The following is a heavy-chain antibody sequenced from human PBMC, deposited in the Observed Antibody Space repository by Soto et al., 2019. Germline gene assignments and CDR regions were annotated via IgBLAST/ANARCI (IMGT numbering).Heavy chain of an antibody. CDR1: GGSFSGYY. J-gene: IGHJ4*02. Sequence: SETLSLTCDVYGGSFSGYYWSWIRQPPGKGLEWIGYIYYSGSTIYNPSLKSRVTISVDTSKNQFSLKLSSVTAADTAVYYCARVPVAVAGKWYFDYWGQGTLVTVSS. D-gene: IGHD6-19*01. CDR2: IYYSGST. V-gene: IGHV4-59*01. CDR3: ARVPVAVAGKWYFDY.